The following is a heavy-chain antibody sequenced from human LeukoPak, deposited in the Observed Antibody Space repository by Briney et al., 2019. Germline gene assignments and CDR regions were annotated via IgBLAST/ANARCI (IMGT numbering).Heavy chain of an antibody. CDR2: IYYSGST. CDR3: WGYSYGYYYFDY. CDR1: GGSTSSSSYY. Sequence: SETLSLTCTVSGGSTSSSSYYWGWIRQPPGKGLEWIGSIYYSGSTYYNPSLKSRVTISVDTSKNQFSLKLSSVPAADTAVYYCWGYSYGYYYFDYWGQGTLVTVSS. V-gene: IGHV4-39*01. D-gene: IGHD5-18*01. J-gene: IGHJ4*02.